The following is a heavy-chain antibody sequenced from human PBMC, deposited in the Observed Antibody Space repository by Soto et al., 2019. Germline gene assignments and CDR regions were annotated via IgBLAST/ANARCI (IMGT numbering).Heavy chain of an antibody. D-gene: IGHD3-22*01. V-gene: IGHV3-7*03. CDR2: INQDGGGR. Sequence: PGGSRRRSWAASGFTFRSYWMSWVRQAPGKGLEWVANINQDGGGRYYVDSVKGRFTISRDNAKNSLYLQMNSLRAEDTAVYYCAKDHIDYASSAYYWSLDYWGQGTLVTVSS. CDR1: GFTFRSYW. J-gene: IGHJ4*02. CDR3: AKDHIDYASSAYYWSLDY.